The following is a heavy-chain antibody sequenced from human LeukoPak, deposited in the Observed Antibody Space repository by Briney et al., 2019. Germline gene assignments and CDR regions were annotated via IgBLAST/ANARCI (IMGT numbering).Heavy chain of an antibody. CDR2: IYYSGST. CDR3: ARSSSGYYLFGY. Sequence: PSQTLSLTCTVSGGSISSGGYYWSWIRQHPGKGLEWIGYIYYSGSTYYNPSLKSRVTTSVDTSKNQFSLKLSSVTAADTAVYYCARSSSGYYLFGYWGQGTLVTVSS. J-gene: IGHJ4*02. V-gene: IGHV4-31*03. CDR1: GGSISSGGYY. D-gene: IGHD3-22*01.